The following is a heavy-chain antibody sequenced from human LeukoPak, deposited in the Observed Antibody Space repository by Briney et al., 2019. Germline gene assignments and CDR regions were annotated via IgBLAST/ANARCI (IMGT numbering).Heavy chain of an antibody. J-gene: IGHJ4*02. Sequence: SETLSLTCAVSGYSISSGYYWGWVRQPPGKGLEWIGSIYHSGSTYYNPSLKSRVTISVDTSKNQFSLKLSSVTAADTAVYYCARHPPYDYVWGSYRSSFDYWGQGTLVTVSS. V-gene: IGHV4-38-2*01. D-gene: IGHD3-16*02. CDR3: ARHPPYDYVWGSYRSSFDY. CDR1: GYSISSGYY. CDR2: IYHSGST.